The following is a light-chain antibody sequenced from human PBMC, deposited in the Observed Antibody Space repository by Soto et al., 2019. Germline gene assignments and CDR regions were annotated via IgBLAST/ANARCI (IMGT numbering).Light chain of an antibody. V-gene: IGKV3-11*01. Sequence: EIVLTHSPATLSLSPGEIATLSCRASQSVSSYLAWYQQKPGQAPRLLIYDASNRATGIPARLSGSGSGTDFTLTISSLEPEDFAVYYCQQRSNWPLTFGGGTKVDIK. CDR2: DAS. CDR1: QSVSSY. J-gene: IGKJ4*01. CDR3: QQRSNWPLT.